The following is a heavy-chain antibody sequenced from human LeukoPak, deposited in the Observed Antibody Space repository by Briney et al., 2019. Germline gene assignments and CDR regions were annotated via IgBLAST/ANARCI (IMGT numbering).Heavy chain of an antibody. V-gene: IGHV3-21*01. J-gene: IGHJ6*02. CDR3: ARAAYYDILTGYYNYYYGMDV. Sequence: PGGSLRLSCAASGFTFSSCSMNWLRQAPGKGLEWVSSISSSSSYIYYADSVKGRFTISRDNAKNSLYLQMNSLRGEDTAVYYCARAAYYDILTGYYNYYYGMDVWGQGTTVTVSS. CDR1: GFTFSSCS. CDR2: ISSSSSYI. D-gene: IGHD3-9*01.